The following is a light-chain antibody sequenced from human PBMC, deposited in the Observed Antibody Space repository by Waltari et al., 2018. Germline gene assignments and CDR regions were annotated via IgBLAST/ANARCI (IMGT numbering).Light chain of an antibody. Sequence: EIVLTHSPGTLSLSTGERATLSGRASQSVSKYLAWYQQKPGQAPRLLIYDASTRATGIPDRFSGSGWGTDFSLTISRLEPEDFAVYYCQKYGTLPATFGQGTKVQMK. J-gene: IGKJ1*01. V-gene: IGKV3-20*01. CDR3: QKYGTLPAT. CDR1: QSVSKY. CDR2: DAS.